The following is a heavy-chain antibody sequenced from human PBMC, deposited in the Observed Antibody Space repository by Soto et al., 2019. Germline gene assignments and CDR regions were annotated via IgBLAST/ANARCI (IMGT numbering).Heavy chain of an antibody. Sequence: PGGSLRLSCAASGFTFSSYAMHWVRQAPGKGLEWVAVISYDGSNKYYADSVKGRFTISRDNPKNTLYLQMNSLRAEDTAVYYCARGSRERATPNYYYYYGMDVWGQGTTVTVSS. V-gene: IGHV3-30-3*01. J-gene: IGHJ6*02. CDR3: ARGSRERATPNYYYYYGMDV. CDR2: ISYDGSNK. CDR1: GFTFSSYA. D-gene: IGHD1-26*01.